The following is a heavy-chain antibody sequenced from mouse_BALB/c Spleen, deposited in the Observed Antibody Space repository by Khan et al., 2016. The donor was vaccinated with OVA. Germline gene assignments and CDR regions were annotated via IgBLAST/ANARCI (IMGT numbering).Heavy chain of an antibody. CDR1: GYTFTTYW. V-gene: IGHV1-7*01. Sequence: QVHVKQSGAELAKPGASVKMSCKASGYTFTTYWMHWVKQRPGQGLEWIGYINPTSGYTDYNEKFKDRATLSADKSSSTAYMQLSSLTSEDSAVYYCTRDRIDYWGQGTTLTASS. CDR3: TRDRIDY. J-gene: IGHJ2*01. CDR2: INPTSGYT.